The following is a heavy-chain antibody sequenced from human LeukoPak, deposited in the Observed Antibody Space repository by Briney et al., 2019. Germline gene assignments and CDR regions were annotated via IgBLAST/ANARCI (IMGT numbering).Heavy chain of an antibody. J-gene: IGHJ4*02. CDR2: IIPILGIA. D-gene: IGHD6-13*01. CDR3: ARTPGAAAGTFDY. CDR1: GGTFSSYA. Sequence: SVKVSCKASGGTFSSYAISWVRQAPGQGLEWMGRIIPILGIANYAQKFQGRVTITADKSTSTAYMELSSLRSEDTAVYYCARTPGAAAGTFDYWGQGTLVTVSS. V-gene: IGHV1-69*04.